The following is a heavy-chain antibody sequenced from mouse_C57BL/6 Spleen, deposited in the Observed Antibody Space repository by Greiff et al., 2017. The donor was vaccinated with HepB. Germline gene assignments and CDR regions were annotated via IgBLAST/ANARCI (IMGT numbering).Heavy chain of an antibody. Sequence: QVQLQQSGAELVRPGTSVKVSCKASGYAFTNYLIEWVKQTPVHGLEWIGAIDPETGGTAYNQKFKGKAILTADKSSSTAYMELRSLTSEDSAVYYCTRDYGSQLFDYWGQGTTLTVSS. CDR2: IDPETGGT. J-gene: IGHJ2*01. CDR3: TRDYGSQLFDY. V-gene: IGHV1-15*01. D-gene: IGHD1-1*01. CDR1: GYAFTNYL.